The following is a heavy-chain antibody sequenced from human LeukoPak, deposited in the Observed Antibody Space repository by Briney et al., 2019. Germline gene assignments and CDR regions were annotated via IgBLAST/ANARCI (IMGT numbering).Heavy chain of an antibody. Sequence: PGGSLRLSCAASGVMFPSYWMTWVRQAPGKGLEWVANIKQDGSEKYYVDSVKGRFTISRDNAKNSVYLQMNSLRAEDTAVYCCARRHHFGFLDSWGQGTLVTVSS. D-gene: IGHD3-10*01. CDR3: ARRHHFGFLDS. V-gene: IGHV3-7*04. CDR2: IKQDGSEK. CDR1: GVMFPSYW. J-gene: IGHJ4*02.